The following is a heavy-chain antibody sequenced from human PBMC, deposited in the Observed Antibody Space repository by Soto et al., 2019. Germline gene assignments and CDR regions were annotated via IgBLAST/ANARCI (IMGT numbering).Heavy chain of an antibody. CDR1: GFTFSSYA. CDR3: ARFGYYDISGYDQH. D-gene: IGHD3-22*01. J-gene: IGHJ1*01. Sequence: PVGSLRLSCAASGFTFSSYAMHWVRQAPGKGLEWVAVISYDGSNKYYADSVKGRFTISRDNSRNTLYLQMNSLRAEDTAVYYCARFGYYDISGYDQHWGQGTLVTVSS. CDR2: ISYDGSNK. V-gene: IGHV3-30-3*01.